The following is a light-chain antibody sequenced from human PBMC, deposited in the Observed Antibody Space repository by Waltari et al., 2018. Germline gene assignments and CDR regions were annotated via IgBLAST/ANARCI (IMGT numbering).Light chain of an antibody. Sequence: SHELTQPPSVSVSPGQTATITCSGETLAKQYVYWYQHKPGQAPVLLIYKDTEPPSGLPDRLSCSSSGTSVTLTISGVQAEDEADYYCQLADSTVTYVFGPGTKVIVL. V-gene: IGLV3-25*03. CDR2: KDT. CDR1: TLAKQY. J-gene: IGLJ1*01. CDR3: QLADSTVTYV.